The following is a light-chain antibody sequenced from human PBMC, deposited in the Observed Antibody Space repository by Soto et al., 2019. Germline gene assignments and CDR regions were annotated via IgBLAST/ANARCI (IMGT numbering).Light chain of an antibody. Sequence: DIQMTQSPSSLSAYVGDKVTITCRARHSISNYLSWYHQKPGNAPKLLIYAASSLQSGVPSRFSGSRPGTDFTLSISSLQPEDFATYYCQQSDSTPITFGQGTRLQIK. V-gene: IGKV1-39*01. CDR1: HSISNY. CDR3: QQSDSTPIT. J-gene: IGKJ5*01. CDR2: AAS.